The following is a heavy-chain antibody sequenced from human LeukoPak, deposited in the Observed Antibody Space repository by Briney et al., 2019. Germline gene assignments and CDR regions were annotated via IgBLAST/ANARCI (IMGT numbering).Heavy chain of an antibody. CDR3: AKVAHGGDRFDS. Sequence: RAGGSLRLSCAASGFTFNGFWMSWVRQAPGKGLEWVANIKQDGSDIYYLGSVRGRFTISRDNAMNSLYLQMNSLRAEDTALYYCAKVAHGGDRFDSWGQGTLVTVSS. V-gene: IGHV3-7*03. J-gene: IGHJ5*01. CDR1: GFTFNGFW. CDR2: IKQDGSDI. D-gene: IGHD2-21*02.